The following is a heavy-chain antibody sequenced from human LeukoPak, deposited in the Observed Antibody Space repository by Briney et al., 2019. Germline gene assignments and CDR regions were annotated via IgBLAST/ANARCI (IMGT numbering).Heavy chain of an antibody. Sequence: GGSLRLSCTASGFTFGDYAMSWVRQAPGKGLEWVGFIRSKAYGGTTEYAASVKGRFTISRDDSKSIAYLQMNSLKTEDTAVYYCTFGIFGGTYYFDYWGQGTLVTVSS. J-gene: IGHJ4*02. CDR2: IRSKAYGGTT. CDR3: TFGIFGGTYYFDY. V-gene: IGHV3-49*04. D-gene: IGHD3-3*01. CDR1: GFTFGDYA.